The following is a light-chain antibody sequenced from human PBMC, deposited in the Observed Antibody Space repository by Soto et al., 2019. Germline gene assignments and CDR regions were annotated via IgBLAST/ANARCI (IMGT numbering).Light chain of an antibody. J-gene: IGLJ1*01. Sequence: QSVLTQPPSASGSPGQSVTISCTGTSSDVGGYNYVYWYQQHPGKAPKLMIYEVSERPSGVPDRFSGSKSSNTASLTVSVLQSEDEADYYCSSYAGSNNFVFGTGTKVTVL. CDR3: SSYAGSNNFV. CDR1: SSDVGGYNY. CDR2: EVS. V-gene: IGLV2-8*01.